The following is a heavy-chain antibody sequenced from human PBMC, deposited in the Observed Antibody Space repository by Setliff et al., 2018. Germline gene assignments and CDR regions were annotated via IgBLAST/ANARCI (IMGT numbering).Heavy chain of an antibody. J-gene: IGHJ4*02. D-gene: IGHD3-10*01. CDR1: GDSISIDDYY. CDR2: IYYSGST. Sequence: SETLSLTCTVSGDSISIDDYYWSWIRQPPGKGLEWIGYIYYSGSTYYNPSLKSRVTISVDTSKNQFSLNLSAVTAAATAVYYCAKRHYPYYLDYWGQGTLVTVSS. CDR3: AKRHYPYYLDY. V-gene: IGHV4-30-4*01.